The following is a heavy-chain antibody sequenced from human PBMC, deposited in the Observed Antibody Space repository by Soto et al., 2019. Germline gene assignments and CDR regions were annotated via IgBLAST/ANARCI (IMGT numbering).Heavy chain of an antibody. CDR2: IWYDGSNK. D-gene: IGHD5-12*01. V-gene: IGHV3-33*01. Sequence: GGSLRLSCAASGFTFSSYGMHWVRQAPGKGLEWVAVIWYDGSNKYYADSVKGRFTISRDNSKNTLYLQMNSLRAEDTAVYYCAGDGLRGIKYYYYYYGMDGWGQETTVTV. CDR3: AGDGLRGIKYYYYYYGMDG. J-gene: IGHJ6*02. CDR1: GFTFSSYG.